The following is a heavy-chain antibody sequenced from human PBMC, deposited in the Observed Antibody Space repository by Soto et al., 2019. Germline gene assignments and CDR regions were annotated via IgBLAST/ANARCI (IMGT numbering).Heavy chain of an antibody. CDR3: ARDLDVVVAATGGAAFDI. D-gene: IGHD2-15*01. CDR1: GYTFTSYA. Sequence: GASVKVSRKASGYTFTSYAMHWVRQAPGQRLEWMGWINAGNGNTKYSQKFQGRVTITRDKSTSTAYMELSSLRSEDTAVYYCARDLDVVVAATGGAAFDIWGQGTMVTVSS. J-gene: IGHJ3*02. CDR2: INAGNGNT. V-gene: IGHV1-3*01.